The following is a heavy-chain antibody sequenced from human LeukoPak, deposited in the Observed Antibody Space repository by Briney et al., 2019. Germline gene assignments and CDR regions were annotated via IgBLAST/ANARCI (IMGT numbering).Heavy chain of an antibody. Sequence: SQTLSLTCAISGDSVSSNSAAWNWIRQSQSRGLEWLGRTYYRSKWYNDYAVSVKSRITINPDTSKNQFSLQLNSVTPEDTAVNYSASPNRGGDAFDIWGQGTMVTVSS. J-gene: IGHJ3*02. V-gene: IGHV6-1*01. CDR3: ASPNRGGDAFDI. CDR1: GDSVSSNSAA. D-gene: IGHD7-27*01. CDR2: TYYRSKWYN.